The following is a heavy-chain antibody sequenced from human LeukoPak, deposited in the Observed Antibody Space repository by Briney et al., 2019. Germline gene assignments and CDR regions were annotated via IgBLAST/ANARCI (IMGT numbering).Heavy chain of an antibody. V-gene: IGHV3-21*01. D-gene: IGHD5-24*01. CDR1: GFIFSSYI. CDR2: ISSTSTYI. J-gene: IGHJ4*02. Sequence: GGSLRLSCAASGFIFSSYIMNWVRHAPGKGLEWVSSISSTSTYIHYADSLKGRFTISRDNARNSLYLQINSLRVEDTAVYYCARVQRGEMATFDYWGQGTLVTVSS. CDR3: ARVQRGEMATFDY.